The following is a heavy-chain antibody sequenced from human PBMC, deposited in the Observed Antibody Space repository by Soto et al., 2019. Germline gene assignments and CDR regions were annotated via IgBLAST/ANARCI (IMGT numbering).Heavy chain of an antibody. Sequence: SETLSLTCSVSGGSISSVDYYLSWIRQPPGKGLEWIASIYYSGSPYYNPSLKSRVIISVDTSKNQFSLKLSSVTAADTAVYYCATGRYFYESSAYYPESFHHWGQGTLVTVS. D-gene: IGHD3-22*01. CDR3: ATGRYFYESSAYYPESFHH. CDR1: GGSISSVDYY. J-gene: IGHJ1*01. CDR2: IYYSGSP. V-gene: IGHV4-30-4*01.